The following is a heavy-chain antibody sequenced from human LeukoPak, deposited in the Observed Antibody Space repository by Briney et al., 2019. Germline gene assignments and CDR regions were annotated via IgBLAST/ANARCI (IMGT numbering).Heavy chain of an antibody. CDR1: GGSITNYN. CDR3: ARLQGDYSFDY. CDR2: VKTGGST. D-gene: IGHD4-11*01. J-gene: IGHJ4*02. Sequence: NPSETPSLTCTVSGGSITNYNWSWIRQPAGKGLEWIGRVKTGGSTNYNPSLKSRVTLSVDTSKNQFSLKLTSVIAADTAVYYCARLQGDYSFDYWGQGTLVTVSS. V-gene: IGHV4-4*07.